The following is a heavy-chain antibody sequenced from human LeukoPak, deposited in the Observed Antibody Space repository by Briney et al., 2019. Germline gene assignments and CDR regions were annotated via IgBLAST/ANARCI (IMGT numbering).Heavy chain of an antibody. CDR1: GFTFSDYY. CDR3: AREGYYDSSGYFPGY. V-gene: IGHV3-11*01. D-gene: IGHD3-22*01. CDR2: ISNSGSSI. J-gene: IGHJ4*02. Sequence: GGSLRLPCAASGFTFSDYYMSWFRQAPGKGLEWVSYISNSGSSIYYADSVKGRFTISRDNAKNSLYLQMNSLRAEDTAVYYCAREGYYDSSGYFPGYWGQGTLVTVSS.